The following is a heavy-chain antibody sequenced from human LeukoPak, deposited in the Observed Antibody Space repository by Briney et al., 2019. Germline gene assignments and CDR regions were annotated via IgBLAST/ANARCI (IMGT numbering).Heavy chain of an antibody. V-gene: IGHV3-7*01. D-gene: IGHD2-15*01. J-gene: IGHJ4*02. Sequence: PGGSLRLSCAASGFTFSTHWMSWVPQAPGKGLQWVANINEDGNRRYYVDSVKGRFTISRDNAENSLYLQMNTLRVEDTAVYYCARGSVVDEGLPDYWGQGTLVTVSS. CDR3: ARGSVVDEGLPDY. CDR2: INEDGNRR. CDR1: GFTFSTHW.